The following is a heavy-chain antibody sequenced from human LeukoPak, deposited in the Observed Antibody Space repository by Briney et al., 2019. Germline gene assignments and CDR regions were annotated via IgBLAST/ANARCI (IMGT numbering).Heavy chain of an antibody. V-gene: IGHV3-11*04. CDR1: GFTFSDYY. CDR2: ISSSGSTI. D-gene: IGHD6-6*01. Sequence: GGSLRLSCAASGFTFSDYYMSWIRQAPGKGLEWVSYISSSGSTIYYADSVKGRFTIPRDNAKNSLYLQMNSLRAEDTAVYYCARSSIAARPFYMDVWGKGTTVTVSS. J-gene: IGHJ6*03. CDR3: ARSSIAARPFYMDV.